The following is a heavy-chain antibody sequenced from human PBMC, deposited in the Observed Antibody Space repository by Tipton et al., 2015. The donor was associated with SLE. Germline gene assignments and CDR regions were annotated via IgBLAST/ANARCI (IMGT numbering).Heavy chain of an antibody. V-gene: IGHV3-73*01. CDR2: IRSEANGYAT. CDR3: ASSNYGVVVLDY. CDR1: GINFNTYD. Sequence: SLRLSCVTSGINFNTYDMHWVRQAPGKRLEWIGLIRSEANGYATIYSESIKDRFTMSRDEGKKMTYLKMNSLKSEDTAVYYCASSNYGVVVLDYWGQGTQVTVSS. J-gene: IGHJ4*02. D-gene: IGHD3-3*01.